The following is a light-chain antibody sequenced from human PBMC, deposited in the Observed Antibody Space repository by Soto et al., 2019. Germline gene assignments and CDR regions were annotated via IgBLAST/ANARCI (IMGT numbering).Light chain of an antibody. V-gene: IGLV1-47*01. J-gene: IGLJ3*02. CDR1: SSNIGSNY. CDR2: RND. Sequence: QPVLTQPPSASGTPGQRVTISCSGSSSNIGSNYVYWYQQLPGTAPKLLIYRNDRRPSGVPDRFSGSKSGTSASLAISGLRSEDEADYYCPPWDDSLSVLVFGGGTKLTVL. CDR3: PPWDDSLSVLV.